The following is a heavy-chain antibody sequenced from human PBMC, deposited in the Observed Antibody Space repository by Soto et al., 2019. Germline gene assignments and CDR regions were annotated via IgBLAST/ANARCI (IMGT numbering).Heavy chain of an antibody. J-gene: IGHJ6*02. CDR2: LSYDGSNK. CDR1: GFTFSSYG. D-gene: IGHD4-4*01. CDR3: ANLLNPTVTTTDYYGMDV. Sequence: PGGSLRLSCAASGFTFSSYGMHWVRQAPGKGLERVAVLSYDGSNKYYADSLKGRFTISRDNSKNTLYLQMNSLRAEDTALYYCANLLNPTVTTTDYYGMDVWGQGTTVTVSS. V-gene: IGHV3-30*18.